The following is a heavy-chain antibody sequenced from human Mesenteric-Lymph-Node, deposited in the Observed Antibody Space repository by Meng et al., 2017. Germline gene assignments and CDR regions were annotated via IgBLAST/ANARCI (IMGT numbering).Heavy chain of an antibody. Sequence: SETLSLTRTVSGGSISSYYWSWIRQPPGKGLEWIGYIYYSGSTNYNPSLKSRVTISVDTSKNQFSLKLGSVTAADTAVYYCAHQHYDILTGYWGGSWFDPWGQGTLVTVSS. CDR3: AHQHYDILTGYWGGSWFDP. D-gene: IGHD3-9*01. CDR2: IYYSGST. V-gene: IGHV4-59*01. CDR1: GGSISSYY. J-gene: IGHJ5*02.